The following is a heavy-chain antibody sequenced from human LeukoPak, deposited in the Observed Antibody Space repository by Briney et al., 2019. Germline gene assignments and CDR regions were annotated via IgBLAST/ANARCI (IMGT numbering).Heavy chain of an antibody. V-gene: IGHV4-39*07. Sequence: PSETLSLTCTVSGDSVTNTRYYWGWIRQPPGKGLEWIGTIYYTGDTYYNPSLKSRVTISVDTSKNQFSLKLSSVTAADTAVYYCARDSYGDYTFDYWGQGTLVTVSS. J-gene: IGHJ4*02. CDR1: GDSVTNTRYY. CDR2: IYYTGDT. D-gene: IGHD4-17*01. CDR3: ARDSYGDYTFDY.